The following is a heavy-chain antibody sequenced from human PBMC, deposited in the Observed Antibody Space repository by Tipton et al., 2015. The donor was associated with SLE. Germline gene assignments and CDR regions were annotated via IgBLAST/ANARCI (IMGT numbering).Heavy chain of an antibody. CDR3: ARGMVTWRGAIIGVDV. Sequence: TLSLTCTVSGGSISSSSFYWGWIRQPPGKGLEWIGSVYFSGSTYYNPSLKSRVTISADTSKNQFSLKLTSVTAADTAVYYCARGMVTWRGAIIGVDVWGQGTTVNVSS. D-gene: IGHD2-21*02. CDR2: VYFSGST. J-gene: IGHJ6*02. CDR1: GGSISSSSFY. V-gene: IGHV4-39*07.